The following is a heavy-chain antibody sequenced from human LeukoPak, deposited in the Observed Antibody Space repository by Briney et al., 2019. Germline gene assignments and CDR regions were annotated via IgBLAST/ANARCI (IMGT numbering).Heavy chain of an antibody. CDR2: ISYDGSNK. D-gene: IGHD6-19*01. CDR1: GFTFSSHG. Sequence: GGSLRLSCAASGFTFSSHGMHWVRQAPGKGLEWVAVISYDGSNKYYADSVKGRFTISRDNSKNTLYLQMNSLRADDTAVYYCAKSKSDSSGWFPPVDYWGQGTLVTVSS. V-gene: IGHV3-30*18. J-gene: IGHJ4*02. CDR3: AKSKSDSSGWFPPVDY.